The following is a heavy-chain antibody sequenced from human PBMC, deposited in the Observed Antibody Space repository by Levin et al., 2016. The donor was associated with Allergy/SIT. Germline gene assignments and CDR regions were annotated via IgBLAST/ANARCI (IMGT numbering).Heavy chain of an antibody. CDR1: GFTFSSYW. D-gene: IGHD2-15*01. J-gene: IGHJ1*01. V-gene: IGHV3-7*01. CDR2: IKQYGSEK. CDR3: ASDSARVVVAH. Sequence: GESLKISCAASGFTFSSYWMSWVRQAPGKGLEWVANIKQYGSEKYYMDSVKGRFTISRDNAKNSLYLQMNSLRAEDTAVYYCASDSARVVVAHWGQGTLVTVSS.